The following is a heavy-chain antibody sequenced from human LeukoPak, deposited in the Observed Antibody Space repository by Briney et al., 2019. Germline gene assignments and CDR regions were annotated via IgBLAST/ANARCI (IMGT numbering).Heavy chain of an antibody. CDR3: VAIWENYMDV. Sequence: ASVKVSCKVSGYTLTELSMHWVRQAPGQGLEWMGWISAYNGNTNYAQKLQGRVTMTRDMSTSTVYMELSSLRSEDMAVYYCVAIWENYMDVWGKGTTVTVSS. V-gene: IGHV1-18*03. D-gene: IGHD1-26*01. CDR2: ISAYNGNT. J-gene: IGHJ6*03. CDR1: GYTLTELS.